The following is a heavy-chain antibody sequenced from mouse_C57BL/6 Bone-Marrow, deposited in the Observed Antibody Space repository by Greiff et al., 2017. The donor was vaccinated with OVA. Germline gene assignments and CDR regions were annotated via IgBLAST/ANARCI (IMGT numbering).Heavy chain of an antibody. Sequence: QVQLQQPGAELVRPGTSVKLSCKASGYTFTNYWMHWVKQRPGQGLEWIGVIAPSDSYINYNQKFKGRATLTVDKSSSTAYMQLSSLTSEDSAVYYCARSRYYGYWYFDVWGTGTTVTVSS. D-gene: IGHD1-1*01. CDR3: ARSRYYGYWYFDV. J-gene: IGHJ1*03. CDR2: IAPSDSYI. V-gene: IGHV1-59*01. CDR1: GYTFTNYW.